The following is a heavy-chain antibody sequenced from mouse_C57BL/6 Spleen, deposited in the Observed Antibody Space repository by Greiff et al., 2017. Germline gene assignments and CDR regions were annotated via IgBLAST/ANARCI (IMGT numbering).Heavy chain of an antibody. D-gene: IGHD2-5*01. CDR3: SRAHLSHYRGFAY. CDR1: GFTFSSYA. J-gene: IGHJ3*01. Sequence: EVKVEESGGGLVKPGGSLKLSCAASGFTFSSYAMSWVRQTPEKRLEWVATISDGGSYTYYPDNVKGRSTISRDNTKNNLYLQMSHLQSEDTAMYYCSRAHLSHYRGFAYWGQGTLVTVSA. V-gene: IGHV5-4*03. CDR2: ISDGGSYT.